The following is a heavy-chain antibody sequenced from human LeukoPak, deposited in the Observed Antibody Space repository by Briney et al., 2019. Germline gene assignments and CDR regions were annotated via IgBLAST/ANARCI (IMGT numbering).Heavy chain of an antibody. CDR2: ISSSGSTI. D-gene: IGHD2-15*01. Sequence: GGSLRLSCAASGFTFSSYEMNWVRQAPGKGLEWVSYISSSGSTIYYADSVKGRFTIPRDNAKNSLYLQKNSLRAEDTAVYYCARDPYCSGGSCFPPGFDYWGQGTLVTVSS. V-gene: IGHV3-48*03. CDR3: ARDPYCSGGSCFPPGFDY. J-gene: IGHJ4*02. CDR1: GFTFSSYE.